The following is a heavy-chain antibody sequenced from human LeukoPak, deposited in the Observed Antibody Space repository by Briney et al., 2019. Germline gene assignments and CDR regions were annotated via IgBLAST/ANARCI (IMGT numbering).Heavy chain of an antibody. V-gene: IGHV1-18*01. Sequence: ASVTVSCKASGYTFTNYDINWVRQAPGQGLEWMGWISAYNGNTAYAQKLQGRVTMAKDTSTSTAYMELTTLTSDDTAVYYCARKGGDQATQFYRFYYMDVWGKGTSVTVSS. J-gene: IGHJ6*03. D-gene: IGHD1-26*01. CDR2: ISAYNGNT. CDR1: GYTFTNYD. CDR3: ARKGGDQATQFYRFYYMDV.